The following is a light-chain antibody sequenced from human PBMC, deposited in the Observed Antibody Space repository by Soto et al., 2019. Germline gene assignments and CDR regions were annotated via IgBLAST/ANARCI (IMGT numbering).Light chain of an antibody. Sequence: DIQTTHSPSSLSSSVLDRVTITFRSSQSINNYLNWYQQKPGKAPKLLIYDASNLESGVPSRFSGSGSGTDFTLTISSLEPEDFAVYYCQQRSNWPTITVGQGTRLEIK. CDR2: DAS. CDR3: QQRSNWPTIT. CDR1: QSINNY. V-gene: IGKV1-39*01. J-gene: IGKJ5*01.